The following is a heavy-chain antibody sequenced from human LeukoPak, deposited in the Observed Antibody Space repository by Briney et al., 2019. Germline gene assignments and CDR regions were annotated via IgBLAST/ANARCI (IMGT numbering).Heavy chain of an antibody. Sequence: GGSLRLSCAASGFTFSSYSMNWVRQAPGQGLEWVSSISGTSTYIYYADSVRGRFTIYRGNAKNSLYLQMNSLRAEDTAVYYCARDREAGQGLDDYWGQGTLVTVSS. CDR2: ISGTSTYI. D-gene: IGHD6-19*01. CDR3: ARDREAGQGLDDY. J-gene: IGHJ4*02. V-gene: IGHV3-21*01. CDR1: GFTFSSYS.